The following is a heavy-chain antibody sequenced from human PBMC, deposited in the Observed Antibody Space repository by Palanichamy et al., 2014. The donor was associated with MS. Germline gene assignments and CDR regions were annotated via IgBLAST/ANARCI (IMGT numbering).Heavy chain of an antibody. CDR3: AHSADYYDSSGDYF. J-gene: IGHJ4*02. CDR1: GFSLSTSGVG. CDR2: IYWNDDE. Sequence: QITLKESGPALVKPTQTLTLTCTFSGFSLSTSGVGVGWIRQPPGKALEWLALIYWNDDERYSPSLKSRLTISKDTSKNQVVLTMTNMDPVDTATYYCAHSADYYDSSGDYFWGQGTLVTVSS. D-gene: IGHD3-22*01. V-gene: IGHV2-5*01.